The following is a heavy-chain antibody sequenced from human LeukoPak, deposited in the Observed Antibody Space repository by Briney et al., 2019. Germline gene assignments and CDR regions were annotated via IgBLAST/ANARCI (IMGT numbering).Heavy chain of an antibody. CDR1: GGSFSGYY. CDR3: ARALNPLPGTYYFDY. J-gene: IGHJ4*02. CDR2: IYYSGST. D-gene: IGHD2-15*01. V-gene: IGHV4-59*01. Sequence: SETLSLTCAVYGGSFSGYYWSWIRQPPGKGLEWIGFIYYSGSTNYNPSLKSRVTISVDTSKNQFSLKLSAVTAADTAVYYCARALNPLPGTYYFDYWGQGTLVTVSS.